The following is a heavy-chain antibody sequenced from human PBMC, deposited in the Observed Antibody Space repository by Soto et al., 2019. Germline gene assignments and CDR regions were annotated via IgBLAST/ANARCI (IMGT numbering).Heavy chain of an antibody. D-gene: IGHD6-19*01. CDR2: IWYDGSNK. V-gene: IGHV3-33*01. J-gene: IGHJ4*02. CDR3: AREKYTSGWYYFDH. Sequence: GGSLRLSCAASGFTFSTYAMHWVRQAPGKGLEWVALIWYDGSNKYYADSVKGRFTISRDNSKSTLYLQMNSLRAEDTAVYYCAREKYTSGWYYFDHWGQGTLVTVSS. CDR1: GFTFSTYA.